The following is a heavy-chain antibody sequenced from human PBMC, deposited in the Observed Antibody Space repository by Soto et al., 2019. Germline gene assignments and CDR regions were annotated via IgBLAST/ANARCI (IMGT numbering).Heavy chain of an antibody. CDR3: AGGAPYSSSWSHFDY. CDR2: IRADNGNT. D-gene: IGHD6-13*01. CDR1: GHTFTGYG. V-gene: IGHV1-18*01. J-gene: IGHJ5*01. Sequence: QVQLVQSGAEVKKPGASVKVSCKASGHTFTGYGISWVRQAPGQGLGWMGWIRADNGNTNYAQKLQGRVTMTADTSTSTAYMELRSLRSADTAVYYCAGGAPYSSSWSHFDYSGHGALITDSS.